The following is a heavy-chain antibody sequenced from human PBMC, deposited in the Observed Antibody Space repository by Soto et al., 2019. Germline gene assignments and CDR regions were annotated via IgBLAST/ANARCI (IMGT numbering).Heavy chain of an antibody. D-gene: IGHD3-22*01. CDR1: GFTFSSYS. V-gene: IGHV3-21*01. CDR3: ARGTKYYYGSSGYYC. CDR2: ISSSSSYI. J-gene: IGHJ4*02. Sequence: GGSLRLSCAASGFTFSSYSMNWVRQATGKGLEWVSSISSSSSYIYYADSVKGRFTISRDNAKNSLYLQMNSLRAEDTAVYYCARGTKYYYGSSGYYCWGQGTLVTVSS.